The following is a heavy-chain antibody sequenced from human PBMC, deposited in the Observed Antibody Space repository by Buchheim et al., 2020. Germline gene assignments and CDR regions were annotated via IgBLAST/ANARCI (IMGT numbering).Heavy chain of an antibody. CDR2: IRMTAHST. V-gene: IGHV3-23*05. J-gene: IGHJ4*02. CDR3: ASLDYYDSSGYGDY. CDR1: GLTLTGES. D-gene: IGHD3-22*01. Sequence: EVQLLESGGDLAQPGGSLRLSCAVSGLTLTGESMNWVRQAPGKGLEWVSAIRMTAHSTHYAASVKGRFTISSDKSKNTLYLPMNSLRVDDTAMYHCASLDYYDSSGYGDYWGQGTL.